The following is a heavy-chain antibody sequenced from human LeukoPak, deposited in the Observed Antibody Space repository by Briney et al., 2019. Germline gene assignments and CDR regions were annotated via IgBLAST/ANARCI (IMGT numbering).Heavy chain of an antibody. Sequence: GGSLRLSCAVSGFTFDTYYMSWVRQAPVKGLEWVASIKPDGSDKYYLDSAKGRFTISRDNTQNSLYLQMNSLRDEDTAVYYCARVRMLGKYFFDYWGQGTLVTVSS. CDR1: GFTFDTYY. CDR3: ARVRMLGKYFFDY. D-gene: IGHD1-26*01. V-gene: IGHV3-7*01. J-gene: IGHJ4*02. CDR2: IKPDGSDK.